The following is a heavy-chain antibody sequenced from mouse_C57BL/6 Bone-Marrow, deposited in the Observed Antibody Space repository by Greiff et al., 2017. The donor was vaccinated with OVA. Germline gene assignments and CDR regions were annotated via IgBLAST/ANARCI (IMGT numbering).Heavy chain of an antibody. CDR1: GYTFTSYW. CDR2: IDPSDSET. CDR3: ARYSLTGFDY. D-gene: IGHD4-1*01. Sequence: QVHVKQPGAELVRPGSSVKLSCKASGYTFTSYWMHWVKQRPIQGLEWIGNIDPSDSETHYNQKFKDKATLTVDKSSSTAYMQLSSLTSEDSAVYYCARYSLTGFDYWGQGTTLTVSS. J-gene: IGHJ2*01. V-gene: IGHV1-52*01.